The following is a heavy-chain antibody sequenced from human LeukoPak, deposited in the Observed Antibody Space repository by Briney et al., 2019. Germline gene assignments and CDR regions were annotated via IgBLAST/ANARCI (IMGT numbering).Heavy chain of an antibody. CDR1: GFTFSNFA. CDR2: ISGSGGTT. J-gene: IGHJ4*02. D-gene: IGHD2-8*01. V-gene: IGHV3-23*01. Sequence: GGSLRLSCAASGFTFSNFAMNWVRQAPGRGLEWVSVISGSGGTTYYGDSMKSRFTISRDNSKNTLYLQMNSLRAEDTALYYCARVPTNSLTLPLYDFDYWGQGTLVTVSS. CDR3: ARVPTNSLTLPLYDFDY.